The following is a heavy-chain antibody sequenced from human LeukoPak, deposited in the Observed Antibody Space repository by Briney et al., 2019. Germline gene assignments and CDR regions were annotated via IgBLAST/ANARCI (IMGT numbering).Heavy chain of an antibody. CDR2: IKQDGSEK. D-gene: IGHD3-10*01. V-gene: IGHV3-7*01. J-gene: IGHJ4*02. Sequence: GGSLRLSCAASGFTFSSYWMSWVRQAPGKGLEWVANIKQDGSEKYYVDSVKGRFTISRDNAKNSLYLQMNSLRVEDTAVYYCARLEFAYNYDSGSSVDYWGQGTLVTVSS. CDR1: GFTFSSYW. CDR3: ARLEFAYNYDSGSSVDY.